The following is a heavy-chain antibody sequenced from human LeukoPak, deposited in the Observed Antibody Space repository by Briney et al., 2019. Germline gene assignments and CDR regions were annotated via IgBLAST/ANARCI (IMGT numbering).Heavy chain of an antibody. CDR1: GFTFSSYS. CDR3: ARPTEPDYYDSRPLFDY. V-gene: IGHV3-21*01. CDR2: ISSSSSYI. Sequence: GGSLRLSCAASGFTFSSYSMNWVRQAPGKGLEWVSSISSSSSYIYYADSVKGRFTISRDNAKNSLYLQMNSLRAEDTAVYYCARPTEPDYYDSRPLFDYWGQGTLVTVSS. D-gene: IGHD3-22*01. J-gene: IGHJ4*02.